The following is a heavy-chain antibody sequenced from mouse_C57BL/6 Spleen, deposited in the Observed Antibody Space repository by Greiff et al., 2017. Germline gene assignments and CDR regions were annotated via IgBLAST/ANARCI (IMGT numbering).Heavy chain of an antibody. CDR1: GYTFTSYG. CDR2: IYPRSGNT. CDR3: ARFITTVVVPFDY. Sequence: QVQLQQSGAELARPGASVKLSCKASGYTFTSYGISWVKQRTGQGLEWIGEIYPRSGNTYYNEKFKGKATLTADKSSSTAYMELRSLTSEDSAVYFCARFITTVVVPFDYWGQGTTLTVSS. J-gene: IGHJ2*01. V-gene: IGHV1-81*01. D-gene: IGHD1-1*01.